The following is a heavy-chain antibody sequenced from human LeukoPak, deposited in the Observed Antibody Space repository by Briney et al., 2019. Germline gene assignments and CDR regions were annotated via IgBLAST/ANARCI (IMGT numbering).Heavy chain of an antibody. CDR1: GFTVSTNY. CDR3: ARDPSDGINV. J-gene: IGHJ6*02. Sequence: GSLRLSRAASGFTVSTNYMSWVRQAPGKGLEWVSIFYSGGSRYYADSVKGRFTISRDTSKNTLYLQMNSLRVEDTAVYYCARDPSDGINVWGQGTTVTVSS. CDR2: FYSGGSR. V-gene: IGHV3-66*01. D-gene: IGHD6-6*01.